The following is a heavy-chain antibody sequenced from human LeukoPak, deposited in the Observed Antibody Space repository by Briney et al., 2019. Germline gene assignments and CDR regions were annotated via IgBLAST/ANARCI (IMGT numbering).Heavy chain of an antibody. CDR1: GFTFSSYS. D-gene: IGHD1-26*01. J-gene: IGHJ4*02. Sequence: PGGSLRLSCAASGFTFSSYSMNWVRQAPGKGLEWVSYISGTSSTIYYADSVKGRFTISRDNAKNSLYLQMNSLRAEDTAVYYCARDGSYYDFDYWGQGTLVTVSS. V-gene: IGHV3-48*04. CDR3: ARDGSYYDFDY. CDR2: ISGTSSTI.